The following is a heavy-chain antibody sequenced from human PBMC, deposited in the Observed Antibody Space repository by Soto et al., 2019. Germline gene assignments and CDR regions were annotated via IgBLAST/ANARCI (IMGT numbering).Heavy chain of an antibody. CDR2: ISYDGSNK. V-gene: IGHV3-30-3*01. CDR1: GFTFSSYA. J-gene: IGHJ2*01. Sequence: QVQLVESGGGVVQPGRSLRLSCAASGFTFSSYAMHWVRQAPGKGLAWVAVISYDGSNKYYADSVKGRFTISRDNSKNTLYLQMNSLRAEDTAVYYCGRAPLWGTAMVLWYFDLWGRGTLVTVSS. D-gene: IGHD5-18*01. CDR3: GRAPLWGTAMVLWYFDL.